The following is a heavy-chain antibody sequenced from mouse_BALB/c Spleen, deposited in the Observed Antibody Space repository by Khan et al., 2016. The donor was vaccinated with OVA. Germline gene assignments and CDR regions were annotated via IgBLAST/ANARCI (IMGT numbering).Heavy chain of an antibody. D-gene: IGHD1-1*01. CDR2: ISSGGSYT. Sequence: EVELVESGGDLVRPGGSLKLSCAASGFSFSTYSMSWVRQTPEKRLEWVATISSGGSYTYSPDRVMGRFTISRHNAKNTLYLQMSSLKSEDTAMDYCIRHRGYYGCNPYSDYWGQGSTLTVSS. J-gene: IGHJ2*01. CDR1: GFSFSTYS. V-gene: IGHV5-6-4*01. CDR3: IRHRGYYGCNPYSDY.